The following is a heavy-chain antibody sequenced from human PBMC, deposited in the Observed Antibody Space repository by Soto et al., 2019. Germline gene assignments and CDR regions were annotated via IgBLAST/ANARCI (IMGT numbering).Heavy chain of an antibody. D-gene: IGHD4-17*01. Sequence: QITLKESGPTLVKPTQTLALTCTFSGFSLTTAGAGVGWIRQPPGKALEWLALTYWNDDTRYNPSLKSRLTITKDTSKNQVVLTMTNMDPVDTATFYCAHRGYGNYPRGNWFDPWGQGILVIVSS. J-gene: IGHJ5*02. CDR1: GFSLTTAGAG. V-gene: IGHV2-5*01. CDR3: AHRGYGNYPRGNWFDP. CDR2: TYWNDDT.